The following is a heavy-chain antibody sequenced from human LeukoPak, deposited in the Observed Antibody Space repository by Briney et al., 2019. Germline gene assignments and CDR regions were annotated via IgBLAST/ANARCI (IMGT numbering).Heavy chain of an antibody. V-gene: IGHV4-34*01. D-gene: IGHD3-3*01. J-gene: IGHJ5*02. CDR2: INHSGST. Sequence: SETLSLTCAVYGGSFSGYYWSWIRQPPGKGLEWIGEINHSGSTNYNPSLKSRVTISEDTSKNQFSLKLSSVTAADTAVYYCARGRIFDFCDDNPQMDWFERWGQGTVVTV. CDR3: ARGRIFDFCDDNPQMDWFER. CDR1: GGSFSGYY.